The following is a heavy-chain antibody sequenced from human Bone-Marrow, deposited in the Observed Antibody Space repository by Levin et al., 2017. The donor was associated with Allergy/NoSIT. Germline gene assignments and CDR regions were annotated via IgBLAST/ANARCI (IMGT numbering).Heavy chain of an antibody. CDR1: GFTFSSYS. D-gene: IGHD6-13*01. J-gene: IGHJ4*02. Sequence: PGGSLRLSCAASGFTFSSYSMSGVRQTPGKGLEWVSSISSSSSYIYYADSVKGRFTISRDNAKNSLYLQMNSLRAEDTAVYYCARAAAAGTGYWGQGTLVTVSS. V-gene: IGHV3-21*01. CDR3: ARAAAAGTGY. CDR2: ISSSSSYI.